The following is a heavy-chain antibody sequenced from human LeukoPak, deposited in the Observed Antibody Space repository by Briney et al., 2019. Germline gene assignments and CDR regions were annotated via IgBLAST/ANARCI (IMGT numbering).Heavy chain of an antibody. CDR1: GYSFTSYW. CDR2: IYPGDSDT. D-gene: IGHD6-6*01. Sequence: GGSLKISGKGFGYSFTSYWIGWVPQIPGKGLGWMGIIYPGDSDTRYSPSFQGQVTISADKSISTAYLQWSSLKASDTAMYYCAREKYSSSSRWFDPWGQGTLVTVSS. V-gene: IGHV5-51*01. CDR3: AREKYSSSSRWFDP. J-gene: IGHJ5*02.